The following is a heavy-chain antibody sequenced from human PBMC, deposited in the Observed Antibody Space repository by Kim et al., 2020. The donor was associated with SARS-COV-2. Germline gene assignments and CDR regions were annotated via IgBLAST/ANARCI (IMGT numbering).Heavy chain of an antibody. J-gene: IGHJ5*02. CDR3: ARERDRGYVPADNNWFDP. V-gene: IGHV4-39*02. CDR2: IYYSGST. Sequence: SETLSLTCTVSGGSISSSSYYWGWIRQPPGKGLEWIGSIYYSGSTYYNPSLKSRVTISVDTSKNQFSLKLSSVTAADTAVYYCARERDRGYVPADNNWFDPWGQGTLVTVSS. D-gene: IGHD2-2*01. CDR1: GGSISSSSYY.